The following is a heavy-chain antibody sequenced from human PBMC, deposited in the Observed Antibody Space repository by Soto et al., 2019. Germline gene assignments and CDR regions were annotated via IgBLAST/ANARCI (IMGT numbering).Heavy chain of an antibody. J-gene: IGHJ4*02. D-gene: IGHD3-10*01. CDR2: IYYSGST. CDR3: ARGRPTMLRGVTTSFDY. V-gene: IGHV4-31*03. Sequence: QVQLQESGPGLVKPSQTLSLTCTVSGGSISSGGYYWSWIRQHPGKGLEWIGYIYYSGSTYYNPSPRSRRTKSVDTSMNQSSLNLSCVPAADTAVYYCARGRPTMLRGVTTSFDYWGQGTLVTVSS. CDR1: GGSISSGGYY.